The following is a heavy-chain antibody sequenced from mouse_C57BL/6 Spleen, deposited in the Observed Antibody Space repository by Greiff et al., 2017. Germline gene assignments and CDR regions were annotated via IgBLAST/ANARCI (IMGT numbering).Heavy chain of an antibody. CDR3: ARSNYYGSSYYFDD. J-gene: IGHJ2*01. V-gene: IGHV1-72*01. CDR2: LDPNSGGT. CDR1: GYTFTSYW. Sequence: QVQLQQPGAELVKPGASVKLSCKASGYTFTSYWMHWVKQRPGRGLEWIGRLDPNSGGTKYNEKFKGKATLTVDKPSSTAYMQLSSLTSEDSAFYDCARSNYYGSSYYFDDWGQGTTLTVS. D-gene: IGHD1-1*01.